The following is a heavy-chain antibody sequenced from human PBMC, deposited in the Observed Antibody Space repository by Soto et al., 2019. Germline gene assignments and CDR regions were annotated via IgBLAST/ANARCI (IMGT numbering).Heavy chain of an antibody. V-gene: IGHV4-31*03. CDR2: IYYSGST. J-gene: IGHJ4*02. CDR3: ARSFGVAAAGPFDY. Sequence: SDTLSLTCTVSGGSISSGGYYWSWIRQHPGKGLEWIGYIYYSGSTYYNPSLKSRVTISVDTSKNQFSLKLSSVTAADTAVYYYARSFGVAAAGPFDYWGQGTLVTVPS. CDR1: GGSISSGGYY. D-gene: IGHD6-13*01.